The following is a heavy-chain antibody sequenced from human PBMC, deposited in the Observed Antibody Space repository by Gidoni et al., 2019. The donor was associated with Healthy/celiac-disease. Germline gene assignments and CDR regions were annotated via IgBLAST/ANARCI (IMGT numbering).Heavy chain of an antibody. CDR3: VKDGFSVYDILFDY. V-gene: IGHV3-64D*08. D-gene: IGHD3-9*01. CDR2: ISSNGCST. J-gene: IGHJ4*02. Sequence: EVQMVKSGGGLVQPGGSLRRSCSASGFTCRSYAMHWVRQAPGKGLEYVSAISSNGCSTYYADSVKGRFTISRDNSKNTLYLQMSSLRAEDTAVYYCVKDGFSVYDILFDYWGQGTLVTVSS. CDR1: GFTCRSYA.